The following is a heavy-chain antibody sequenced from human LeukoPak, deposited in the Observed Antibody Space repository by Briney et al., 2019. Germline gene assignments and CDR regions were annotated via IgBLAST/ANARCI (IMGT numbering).Heavy chain of an antibody. CDR2: ISGSGDST. CDR1: GFTFSSYA. J-gene: IGHJ4*02. D-gene: IGHD6-13*01. V-gene: IGHV3-23*01. CDR3: AKTRPLDSSSWSHGDY. Sequence: GGSLRLSCAASGFTFSSYAMSWVRQAPGKGLEWVSAISGSGDSTYYGDSVKARFTISRDNSKNTLYLQMNSLRAEDTAVYYCAKTRPLDSSSWSHGDYWGQGTLVTVSS.